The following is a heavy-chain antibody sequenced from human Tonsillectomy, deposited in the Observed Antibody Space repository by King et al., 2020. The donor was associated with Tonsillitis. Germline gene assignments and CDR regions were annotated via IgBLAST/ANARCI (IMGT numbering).Heavy chain of an antibody. D-gene: IGHD6-13*01. CDR1: GHTLTELY. V-gene: IGHV1-24*01. CDR3: ATGTLASAGSWYFDY. CDR2: FDPEDGET. J-gene: IGHJ4*02. Sequence: QLVQSGAEVKKPGASVKVSCKVSGHTLTELYMVWVRQAPGKGLEWMGTFDPEDGETMYAQKFRGRVTLTEDTSTDTAYMELSSLASDDTAVYYCATGTLASAGSWYFDYRGQGTLVTVSS.